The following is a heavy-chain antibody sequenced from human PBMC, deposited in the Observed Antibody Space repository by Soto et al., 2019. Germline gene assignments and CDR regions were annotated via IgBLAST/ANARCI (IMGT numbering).Heavy chain of an antibody. CDR2: LDHSGSP. CDR3: ARAYSSGWYWFDT. V-gene: IGHV4-34*01. Sequence: LSLTFAVSGGSFSGYYWSWIRQPPGKGLEWIGELDHSGSPNYNPSLNSRVTMSIDTSKSQFSLTLDSVTAADTAVYFCARAYSSGWYWFDTWGQGTLVTVSS. D-gene: IGHD6-19*01. CDR1: GGSFSGYY. J-gene: IGHJ5*02.